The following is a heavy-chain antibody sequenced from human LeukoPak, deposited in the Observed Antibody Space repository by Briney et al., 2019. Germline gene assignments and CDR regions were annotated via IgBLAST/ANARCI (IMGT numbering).Heavy chain of an antibody. D-gene: IGHD2-15*01. Sequence: SETLSLTRSVSGGSISGYYWSWIRQPPGQGLEWIGYMYETGHTMYNSSLKSRATMSLDTSKNHFSLRLTFVTAADTAVYYCARHPFATPFDYWGPGTLVTVSS. J-gene: IGHJ4*02. CDR3: ARHPFATPFDY. CDR1: GGSISGYY. V-gene: IGHV4-59*08. CDR2: MYETGHT.